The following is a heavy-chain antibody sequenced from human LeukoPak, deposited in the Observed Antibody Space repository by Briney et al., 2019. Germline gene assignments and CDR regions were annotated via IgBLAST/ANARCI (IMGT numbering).Heavy chain of an antibody. CDR1: GGSFSGYY. CDR2: INHSGST. V-gene: IGHV4-34*01. D-gene: IGHD6-13*01. CDR3: ARGRYLTTGGGAAAGFLDY. J-gene: IGHJ4*02. Sequence: PSETLSLTCSVDGGSFSGYYWNWIHQPPGKGLEWIGEINHSGSTNYNPSLKRRVTISVDTSQNQFSVRLSSVTAADTAVYYCARGRYLTTGGGAAAGFLDYWGQGTLVTVSS.